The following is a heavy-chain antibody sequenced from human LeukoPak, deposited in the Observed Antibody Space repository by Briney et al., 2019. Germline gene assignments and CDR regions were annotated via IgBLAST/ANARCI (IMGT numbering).Heavy chain of an antibody. J-gene: IGHJ6*03. Sequence: PGESLKISCKGSGYSFTSYWIGWVRQMPGKGLEWMGIIYPGDSDTRYSPSFQGQVTISADKSISTAYLQWSSLKASDTAMYYCARQGSQFYGSGSYYGIHSYYMDVWGKGTTVTISS. D-gene: IGHD3-10*01. CDR1: GYSFTSYW. CDR2: IYPGDSDT. V-gene: IGHV5-51*01. CDR3: ARQGSQFYGSGSYYGIHSYYMDV.